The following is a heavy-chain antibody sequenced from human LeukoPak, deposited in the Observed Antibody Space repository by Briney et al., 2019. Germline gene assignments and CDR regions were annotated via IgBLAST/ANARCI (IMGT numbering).Heavy chain of an antibody. V-gene: IGHV4-59*06. CDR3: AKGRDGGYSYGPDH. Sequence: SETLSLTCTVSGGSISSYYWSWIRQHPGKGLEWIGYIYYSGSTYYNPSLKSRVTISVDTSKNQFSLKLSSVTAADTAVYYCAKGRDGGYSYGPDHWGQGTLVTVSS. CDR1: GGSISSYY. CDR2: IYYSGST. J-gene: IGHJ5*02. D-gene: IGHD5-18*01.